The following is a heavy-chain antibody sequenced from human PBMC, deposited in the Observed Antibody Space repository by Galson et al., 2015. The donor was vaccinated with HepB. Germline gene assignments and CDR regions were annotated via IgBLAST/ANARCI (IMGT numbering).Heavy chain of an antibody. CDR3: ASQYSYGTNFHWFDP. D-gene: IGHD5-18*01. J-gene: IGHJ5*02. CDR2: IDPSDSYT. V-gene: IGHV5-10-1*01. CDR1: GYSFTSYW. Sequence: QSGAEVKKPGESLRISCKGSGYSFTSYWISWVRQMPGKGLEWMGRIDPSDSYTNYSPSFQGHVTISADKSISTAYLQWSSLKASDTAMYYCASQYSYGTNFHWFDPWGQGTLVTVSS.